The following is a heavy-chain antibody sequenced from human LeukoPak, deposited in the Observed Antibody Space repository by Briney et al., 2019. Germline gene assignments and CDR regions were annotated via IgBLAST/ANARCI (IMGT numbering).Heavy chain of an antibody. CDR2: INPNSGGT. J-gene: IGHJ4*02. V-gene: IGHV1-2*02. D-gene: IGHD6-19*01. CDR1: GYTFTGYY. CDR3: ARDLQWLDYFDY. Sequence: ASVKVSCKACGYTFTGYYMHWVRQAPGQGLEWMGWINPNSGGTNYAQKFQGRVTMTRDTSISTAYMELSRLRSDDTAVYYCARDLQWLDYFDYWGQGTLVTVSS.